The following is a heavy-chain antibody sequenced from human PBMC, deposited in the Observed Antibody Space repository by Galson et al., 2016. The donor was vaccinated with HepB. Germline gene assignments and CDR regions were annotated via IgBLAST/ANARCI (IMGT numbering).Heavy chain of an antibody. V-gene: IGHV1-3*01. Sequence: SVKVSCKASGYTFTNYALHWVRQAPGQRLEWMGWINAGNGDTKYSQKFQNRVTITRDTSASTAYMELSSLRSEDTAVYYCAKDGGSGWYVYFDYWGQGTLVTVSS. D-gene: IGHD6-19*01. CDR1: GYTFTNYA. J-gene: IGHJ4*02. CDR3: AKDGGSGWYVYFDY. CDR2: INAGNGDT.